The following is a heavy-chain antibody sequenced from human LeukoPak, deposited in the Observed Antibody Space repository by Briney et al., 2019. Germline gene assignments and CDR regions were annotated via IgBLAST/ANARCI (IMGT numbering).Heavy chain of an antibody. CDR2: IYYSGST. CDR1: GGSISSGGYS. V-gene: IGHV4-31*03. CDR3: ARVRTGTYYYFDY. D-gene: IGHD1-7*01. J-gene: IGHJ4*02. Sequence: SQTLSLTCTVSGGSISSGGYSWSWIRQHPGKGLEWIGYIYYSGSTYYNPSLKSRVTISVDTSKNQFSLKLSSVTAADTAVYYCARVRTGTYYYFDYWGQGTLVTVSS.